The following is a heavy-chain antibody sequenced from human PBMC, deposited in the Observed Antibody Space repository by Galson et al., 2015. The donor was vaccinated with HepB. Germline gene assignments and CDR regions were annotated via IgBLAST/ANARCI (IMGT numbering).Heavy chain of an antibody. CDR2: ICSGGST. CDR3: ARAILSLRIAVAGPVYGMDV. J-gene: IGHJ6*02. D-gene: IGHD6-19*01. V-gene: IGHV3-66*01. CDR1: GFTVSSNY. Sequence: SLRLSCAASGFTVSSNYMSWVRQAPGKGLEWVSVICSGGSTYSADSVKGRFTISRDNSKNTLYLQMNSLRAEDTAVYYCARAILSLRIAVAGPVYGMDVWGQGTTVTVSS.